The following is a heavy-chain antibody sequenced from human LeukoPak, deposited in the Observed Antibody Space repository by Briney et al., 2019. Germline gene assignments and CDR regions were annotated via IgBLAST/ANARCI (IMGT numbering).Heavy chain of an antibody. J-gene: IGHJ4*02. CDR2: FDPEDGET. CDR1: GYTLTKLS. CDR3: VGDWFRYFDY. V-gene: IGHV1-24*01. Sequence: ASVKVSCKVSGYTLTKLSMHWVRQAPGKGLEWMGGFDPEDGETIYAQKFQGRVTMTEDTSTDTAYMELSSLRSEDTAVYYCVGDWFRYFDYWGQGTLVTVSS. D-gene: IGHD2-21*02.